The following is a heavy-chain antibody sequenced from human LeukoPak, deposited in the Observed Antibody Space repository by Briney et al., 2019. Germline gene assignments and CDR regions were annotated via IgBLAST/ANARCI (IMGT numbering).Heavy chain of an antibody. CDR3: ARHQYQLSALDY. V-gene: IGHV4-30-4*08. CDR2: IYYSGST. CDR1: GGSISSGDYY. Sequence: SQTLYLTCTVSGGSISSGDYYWSWIRQPPGKGLEWIGYIYYSGSTYYNPSLKSRVTISVDTSKNQFSLKLSSVTAADTAVYYCARHQYQLSALDYRGQGTLVTVSS. D-gene: IGHD2-2*01. J-gene: IGHJ4*02.